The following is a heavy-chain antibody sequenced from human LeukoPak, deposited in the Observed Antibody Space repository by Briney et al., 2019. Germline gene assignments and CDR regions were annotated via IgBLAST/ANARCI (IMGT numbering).Heavy chain of an antibody. CDR1: GFTVITND. V-gene: IGHV3-53*01. Sequence: GGSLRLSCAASGFTVITNDMTWVRQAPGKGLEWVSVLYSDGNTKYAASVQGRFTTSRDNSKNTLYLEMNSLSPDDTAAYYCARGVEPLAANTLAYWGQGTLVTVSS. CDR3: ARGVEPLAANTLAY. CDR2: LYSDGNT. J-gene: IGHJ4*02. D-gene: IGHD1-14*01.